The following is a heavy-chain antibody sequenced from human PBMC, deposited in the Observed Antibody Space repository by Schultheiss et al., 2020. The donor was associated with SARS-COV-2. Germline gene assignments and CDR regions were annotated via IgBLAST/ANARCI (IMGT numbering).Heavy chain of an antibody. D-gene: IGHD1-26*01. CDR2: IRYDGGNK. CDR1: GFTFSSYG. Sequence: GGSLRLSCAASGFTFSSYGMHWVRQAPGKGLEWVSFIRYDGGNKYYADSVKGRFTISRDNSKNTLYLQMNSLRAEDTAVYYCVGTRGSYYGWGQGTLVTVSS. J-gene: IGHJ4*02. CDR3: VGTRGSYYG. V-gene: IGHV3-30*02.